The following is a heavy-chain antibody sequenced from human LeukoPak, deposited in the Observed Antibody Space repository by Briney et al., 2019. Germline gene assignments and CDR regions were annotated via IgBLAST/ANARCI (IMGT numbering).Heavy chain of an antibody. CDR2: IYYSGST. D-gene: IGHD3-3*01. Sequence: TPSETLSLTCTVSGGSISSYYWSWIRQPPGKGLEWIGYIYYSGSTNYNPSLKSRVTISVDTSKNQFSLKLSSVTAADTAVYYCARAVGGYYKNWFDPWGQGTLVTVSS. CDR1: GGSISSYY. J-gene: IGHJ5*02. CDR3: ARAVGGYYKNWFDP. V-gene: IGHV4-59*01.